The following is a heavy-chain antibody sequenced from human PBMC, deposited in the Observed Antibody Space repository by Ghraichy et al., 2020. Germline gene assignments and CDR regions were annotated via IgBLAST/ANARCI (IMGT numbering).Heavy chain of an antibody. D-gene: IGHD1-26*01. CDR3: ARDNSGSYEDAFDI. V-gene: IGHV4-39*02. CDR1: GGSINSVDYY. CDR2: VDYGWST. J-gene: IGHJ3*02. Sequence: SETLSLTCTVSGGSINSVDYYWGWIRQPPGKGLEWIANVDYGWSTYYNPSLKSRVTISLDTSRIHFSLKLRSVTAADTAVYYCARDNSGSYEDAFDIWGQGTMVTVST.